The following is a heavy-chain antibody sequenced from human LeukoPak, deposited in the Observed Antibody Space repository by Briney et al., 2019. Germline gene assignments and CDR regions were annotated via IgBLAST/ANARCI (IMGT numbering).Heavy chain of an antibody. D-gene: IGHD2-2*01. J-gene: IGHJ3*02. CDR3: ARRQLPDAFDI. CDR1: GYRFTSYW. Sequence: AESLKISCKGSGYRFTSYWISWGRQMPGKGLWWRGRIDPSDSYTNYSPSFQGRDTLSADKSISTACLQWGSLQASDTAIYYCARRQLPDAFDIWGQGTMVTVSS. CDR2: IDPSDSYT. V-gene: IGHV5-10-1*01.